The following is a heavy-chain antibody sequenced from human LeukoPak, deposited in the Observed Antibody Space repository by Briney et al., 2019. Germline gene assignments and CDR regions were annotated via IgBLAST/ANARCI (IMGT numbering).Heavy chain of an antibody. J-gene: IGHJ4*02. V-gene: IGHV4-39*01. CDR3: AKVVVVAATPYGPFDY. Sequence: SETLSLTCTVSGGSISSSSYYWGWIRQPPGKGLEWIGSIYYSGSTYYNPSLKSRVTISVDTSKNQISLKLSSVTAADTAVYYCAKVVVVAATPYGPFDYWGQGTLVTVSS. CDR2: IYYSGST. D-gene: IGHD2-15*01. CDR1: GGSISSSSYY.